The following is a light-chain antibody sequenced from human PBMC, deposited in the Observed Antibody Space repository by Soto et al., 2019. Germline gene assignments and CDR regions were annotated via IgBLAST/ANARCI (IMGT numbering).Light chain of an antibody. V-gene: IGKV3-20*01. Sequence: EIVLTQSPGTLSLSPGERATLSCRASQSVSASYLAWYQKKPGQAPRLLIYGASRRAIGIPERFSGSGSGTDFTLTISRLEPEDFAVYFCQQYGGSPRTFGQGTKVDIK. CDR1: QSVSASY. CDR3: QQYGGSPRT. J-gene: IGKJ1*01. CDR2: GAS.